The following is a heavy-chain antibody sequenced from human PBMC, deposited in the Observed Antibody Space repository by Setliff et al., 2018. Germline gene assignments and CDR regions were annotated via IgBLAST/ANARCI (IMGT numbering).Heavy chain of an antibody. Sequence: SETLSLTCTVSGGSISSGGYYWSWIRQHPGKGLEWIGYIYYSGSTYYNPSLKSRVTISVDKSKDQFSLKLNSVTAADTAIYYCARSRLIDYYDSSGYLDYWGQGTPVTVSS. CDR3: ARSRLIDYYDSSGYLDY. CDR2: IYYSGST. D-gene: IGHD3-22*01. CDR1: GGSISSGGYY. V-gene: IGHV4-31*09. J-gene: IGHJ4*02.